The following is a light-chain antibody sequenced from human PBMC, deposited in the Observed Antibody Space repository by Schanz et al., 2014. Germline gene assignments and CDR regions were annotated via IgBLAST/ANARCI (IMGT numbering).Light chain of an antibody. J-gene: IGKJ1*01. CDR2: GAS. V-gene: IGKV3-15*01. CDR3: QQSNNWPWT. Sequence: EIVMTQSPATLSVSPGERATLSCRASQSVSSNLAWYQQKPGQAPRLLIYGASTRATGIPARFSGSGSGTEFTLAISSLQSEDFALYFCQQSNNWPWTFGRGTKVEIK. CDR1: QSVSSN.